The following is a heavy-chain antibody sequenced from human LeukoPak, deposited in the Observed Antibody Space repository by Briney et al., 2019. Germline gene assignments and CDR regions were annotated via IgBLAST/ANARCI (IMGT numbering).Heavy chain of an antibody. CDR3: ARDKGGMVPFDY. Sequence: GSLRLSCEASGFTFGTFWMSWVRQAPGEGLEWVANIKQGGSEKNYVDSVKGRFTIARDDAKNSLYLQMNSLRAEDTAVYFCARDKGGMVPFDYWGQGTLVTVSS. J-gene: IGHJ4*02. V-gene: IGHV3-7*01. CDR1: GFTFGTFW. CDR2: IKQGGSEK. D-gene: IGHD3-10*01.